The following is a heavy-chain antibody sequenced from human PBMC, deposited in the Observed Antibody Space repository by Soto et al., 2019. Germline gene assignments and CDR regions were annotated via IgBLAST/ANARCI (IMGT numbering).Heavy chain of an antibody. CDR3: ARESPGATPYYYYGMDV. D-gene: IGHD1-26*01. J-gene: IGHJ6*02. V-gene: IGHV4-61*01. Sequence: PSETLSLTCTVSGGSVSSGSYYWSWIRQPPGKGLEWIGYIYYSGSTNYNPSLKSRVTISVDTSKNQFSLKLSSVTAADTAVYFFARESPGATPYYYYGMDVWGQGTTVTVSS. CDR2: IYYSGST. CDR1: GGSVSSGSYY.